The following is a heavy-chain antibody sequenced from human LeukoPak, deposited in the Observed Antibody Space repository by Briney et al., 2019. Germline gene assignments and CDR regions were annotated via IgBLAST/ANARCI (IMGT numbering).Heavy chain of an antibody. CDR1: GYTFTSYG. D-gene: IGHD1-26*01. Sequence: ASVKVSCKASGYTFTSYGISWVRQAPGQGLEWMGWISAYNGNTNYAQKLQGRVTMTTDASTSTAYMELRSLRSDDTAVYYCARDISAYSGSYSDYWGQGTLVTVSS. V-gene: IGHV1-18*01. CDR2: ISAYNGNT. CDR3: ARDISAYSGSYSDY. J-gene: IGHJ4*02.